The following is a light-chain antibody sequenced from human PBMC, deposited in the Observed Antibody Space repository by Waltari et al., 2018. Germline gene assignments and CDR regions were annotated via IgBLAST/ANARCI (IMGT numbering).Light chain of an antibody. CDR3: AAWDDSLKEV. CDR2: SNN. Sequence: QSVLTQPPSASGTPGQRVTISCSGSSSNIGSNTVNWYQQLPGTAPKLLIYSNNQRPPGVPDRFSGSKSGTSASLAISGLQSEDEADYYCAAWDDSLKEVFGGGTKLTVL. CDR1: SSNIGSNT. J-gene: IGLJ2*01. V-gene: IGLV1-44*01.